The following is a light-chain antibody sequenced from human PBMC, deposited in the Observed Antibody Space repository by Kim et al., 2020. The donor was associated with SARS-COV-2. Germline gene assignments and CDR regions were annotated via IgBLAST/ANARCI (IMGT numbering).Light chain of an antibody. CDR3: QQYYNSPYT. Sequence: SAATGDRVTITWRASQGISSYLAWYQQKPGKAPNLLIYAATTLQSGVPSRFSASGSGTEFTLTISCLQSEDIASYYCQQYYNSPYTLGQGTKLEI. CDR1: QGISSY. CDR2: AAT. J-gene: IGKJ2*01. V-gene: IGKV1-8*01.